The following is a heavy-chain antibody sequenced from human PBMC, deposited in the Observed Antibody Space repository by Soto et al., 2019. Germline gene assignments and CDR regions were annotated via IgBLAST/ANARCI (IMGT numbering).Heavy chain of an antibody. V-gene: IGHV4-30-4*01. J-gene: IGHJ4*02. CDR1: SGSISSGDYY. D-gene: IGHD1-26*01. CDR3: ARDRGGGIYGFRTYYFDY. Sequence: SETLSLTCTVSSGSISSGDYYWSWIRQPPGKGLEWIGYISYSGSTYYNPSLKSRVTISVDTSKNQFSLKVSSVTAADTAVYYCARDRGGGIYGFRTYYFDYWGQGTLVTVSS. CDR2: ISYSGST.